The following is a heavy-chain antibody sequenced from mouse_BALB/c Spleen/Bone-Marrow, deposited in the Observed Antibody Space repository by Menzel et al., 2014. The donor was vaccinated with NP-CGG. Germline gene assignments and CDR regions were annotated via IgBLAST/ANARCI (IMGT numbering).Heavy chain of an antibody. J-gene: IGHJ4*01. CDR1: GFSLTGYG. CDR3: ARDSFLITRALDY. CDR2: IWGDGNT. V-gene: IGHV2-6-7*01. Sequence: VQLQQSGPGLVAPSQSLSITCTVSGFSLTGYGVSWVRQPPGKGLEWLGMIWGDGNTDYNSALKSRLSITKDNSKSQVFLKMSSRQTDDTARYYCARDSFLITRALDYWGQGTSVTVSS. D-gene: IGHD2-4*01.